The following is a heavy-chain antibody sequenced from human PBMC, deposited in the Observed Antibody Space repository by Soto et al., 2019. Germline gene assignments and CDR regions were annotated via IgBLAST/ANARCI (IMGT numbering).Heavy chain of an antibody. J-gene: IGHJ4*02. Sequence: QVHLVESGGVVVQPGRSLRVSCTASEFSFNNYAVHWVRQAPGEGLEWVALISSDGNNKYYPDSVKGRFTISRDHSNNTVYLQMHSLRLDDTAVYYCATWTLPLSWSWLQSAAGKFDYWGQGTLVTVSS. CDR2: ISSDGNNK. CDR1: EFSFNNYA. V-gene: IGHV3-30-3*01. D-gene: IGHD3-10*01. CDR3: ATWTLPLSWSWLQSAAGKFDY.